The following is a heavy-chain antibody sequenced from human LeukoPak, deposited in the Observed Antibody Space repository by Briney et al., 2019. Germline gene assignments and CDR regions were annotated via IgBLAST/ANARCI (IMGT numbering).Heavy chain of an antibody. V-gene: IGHV1-69*13. CDR3: ARAEVPAAIYYYYGMDV. CDR2: IIPIFGTA. Sequence: GASVKVSCKASGGTFSSYAISWVGQAPGQGLEWMGGIIPIFGTANYAQKFQGRVTITADESTSTAYMELSSLRSEDTAVCYCARAEVPAAIYYYYGMDVWGKGTTVTVSS. CDR1: GGTFSSYA. J-gene: IGHJ6*04. D-gene: IGHD2-2*01.